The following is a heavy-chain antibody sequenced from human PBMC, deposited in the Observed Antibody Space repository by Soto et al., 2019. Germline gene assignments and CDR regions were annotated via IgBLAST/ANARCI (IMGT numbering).Heavy chain of an antibody. CDR1: GYTFTDYG. D-gene: IGHD2-2*01. CDR3: ATELSLDIVVVPAAPFDY. CDR2: IIPILGIA. V-gene: IGHV1-69*04. J-gene: IGHJ4*02. Sequence: ASVKVSCKASGYTFTDYGISWVRQAPGQGLEWMGRIIPILGIANYAQKFQGRVTITADKSTSTAYMELSSLRSEDTAVYYCATELSLDIVVVPAAPFDYWGQGTLVTVSS.